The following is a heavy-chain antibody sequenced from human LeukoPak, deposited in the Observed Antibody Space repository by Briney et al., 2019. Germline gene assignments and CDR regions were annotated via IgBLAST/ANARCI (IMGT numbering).Heavy chain of an antibody. CDR2: FDPEDGET. Sequence: AASVKVSCKVSGYTLTELSMHWVRQAPGKGLEWMGGFDPEDGETIYAQKFQGRVTMTEDTSTDTAYMELSSLRSEDTAVYYCATRSQLWFGELSHFDYWGRGTLVTVSS. J-gene: IGHJ4*02. D-gene: IGHD3-10*01. CDR3: ATRSQLWFGELSHFDY. CDR1: GYTLTELS. V-gene: IGHV1-24*01.